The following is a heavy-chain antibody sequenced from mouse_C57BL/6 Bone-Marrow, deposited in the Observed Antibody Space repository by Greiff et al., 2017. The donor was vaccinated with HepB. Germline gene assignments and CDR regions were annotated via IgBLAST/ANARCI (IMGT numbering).Heavy chain of an antibody. J-gene: IGHJ3*01. V-gene: IGHV1-81*01. CDR3: AGELGRRFAY. CDR1: GYTFTSYG. CDR2: IYPRSGNT. Sequence: VHLVESGAELARPGASVKLSCKASGYTFTSYGISWVKQRTGQGLEWIGEIYPRSGNTYYNEKFKGKATLTADKSSSTAYMELRSLTSEDSAVYFCAGELGRRFAYWGQGTLVTVSA. D-gene: IGHD4-1*01.